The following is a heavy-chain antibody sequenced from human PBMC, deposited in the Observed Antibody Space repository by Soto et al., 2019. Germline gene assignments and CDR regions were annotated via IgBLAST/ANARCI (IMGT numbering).Heavy chain of an antibody. CDR2: IIPILGIA. Sequence: QVQLVQSGAEVKKPGSSVKVSCKASGGTFSSYTISWVRQAPGQGLEWMGRIIPILGIANYAQKFQGRVTITADKSTSTAYVELSSLRSEDTAVYYGAREQDYGDSPFDYWGQGTLVTVSS. D-gene: IGHD4-17*01. J-gene: IGHJ4*02. V-gene: IGHV1-69*08. CDR1: GGTFSSYT. CDR3: AREQDYGDSPFDY.